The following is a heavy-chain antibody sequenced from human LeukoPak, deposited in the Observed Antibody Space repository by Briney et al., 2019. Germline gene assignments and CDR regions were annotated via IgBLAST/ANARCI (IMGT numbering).Heavy chain of an antibody. CDR1: GWTFSGYY. CDR2: INHSGST. J-gene: IGHJ4*02. Sequence: PSETLSLTCAAYGWTFSGYYWSWIRQPPGKGLEWIGEINHSGSTNYNPSLKSRVTISVDTSKNQFSLKVNSVTAADTAVYYCARGAPYSGSGSYYNYWGQGTLVTVSS. D-gene: IGHD3-10*01. CDR3: ARGAPYSGSGSYYNY. V-gene: IGHV4-34*01.